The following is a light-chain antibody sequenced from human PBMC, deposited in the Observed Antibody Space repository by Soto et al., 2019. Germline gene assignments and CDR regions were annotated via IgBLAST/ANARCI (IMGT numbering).Light chain of an antibody. V-gene: IGKV3-11*01. Sequence: EIVLTQSPATLSLSPGERATLSCRASQSVSRYLAWYQQKPGQAPRLLIYDASNRATGIPARFSGSGSGTDFTLTISSLEPEDFAVYYFQQRSNWLTFGGGNKVEIK. J-gene: IGKJ4*01. CDR3: QQRSNWLT. CDR1: QSVSRY. CDR2: DAS.